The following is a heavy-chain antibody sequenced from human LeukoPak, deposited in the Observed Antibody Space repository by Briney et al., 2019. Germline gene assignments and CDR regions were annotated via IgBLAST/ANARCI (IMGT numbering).Heavy chain of an antibody. CDR3: TRRRFHYYNSSGYYSRPQRTFDI. D-gene: IGHD3-22*01. V-gene: IGHV4-34*01. CDR1: GGSFSGYY. CDR2: INHSGNS. J-gene: IGHJ3*02. Sequence: SETLSLTCAVYGGSFSGYYWTWIRQPPGKGLEWIGEINHSGNSDYNPSLKSRVTISVDTSKNQFALKLSSVTAADTALYYCTRRRFHYYNSSGYYSRPQRTFDIWGQGTMVTVSS.